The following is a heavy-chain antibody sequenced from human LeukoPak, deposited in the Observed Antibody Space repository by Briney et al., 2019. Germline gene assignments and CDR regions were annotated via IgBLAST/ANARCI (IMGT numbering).Heavy chain of an antibody. V-gene: IGHV1-2*02. J-gene: IGHJ2*01. CDR1: GYTFTGYY. Sequence: GASVKVSCKASGYTFTGYYMHWVRQAPGQGLEWMGWINPNSGGTNYAQKFHGRVTMTRDTSITTAYMELSRLSSDDTAVYYCARHPGKVTNDWYFDLWGRGTLVSVSS. D-gene: IGHD4-23*01. CDR3: ARHPGKVTNDWYFDL. CDR2: INPNSGGT.